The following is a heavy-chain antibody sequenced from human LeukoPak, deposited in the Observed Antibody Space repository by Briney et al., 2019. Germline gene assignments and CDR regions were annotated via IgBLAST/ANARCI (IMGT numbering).Heavy chain of an antibody. D-gene: IGHD5-12*01. CDR2: INSDGGST. V-gene: IGHV3-74*01. CDR3: ARGSGYDSYFDY. J-gene: IGHJ4*02. CDR1: GFTFSSYW. Sequence: GGSLRLSCAASGFTFSSYWMHWVRQAPGKGLVWVSRINSDGGSTSYADSVKGRFTISRDNAKNSLYLQMNSLRAEDTAVYYCARGSGYDSYFDYWGQGTLVTVSS.